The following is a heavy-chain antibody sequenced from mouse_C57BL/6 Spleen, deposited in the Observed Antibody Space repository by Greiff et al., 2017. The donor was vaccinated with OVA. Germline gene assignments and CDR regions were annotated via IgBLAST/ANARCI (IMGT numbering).Heavy chain of an antibody. CDR1: GYTFTSYG. Sequence: VQLQQSGAELARPGASVKLSCKASGYTFTSYGISWVKQRTGQGLEWIGEIYPRSGNTYYNEKFKGKATLTADTSSSTAYMELRSLTSEDSAVYFCARSPPVVATPYYYAMDYWGQGTSVTVSS. CDR2: IYPRSGNT. CDR3: ARSPPVVATPYYYAMDY. V-gene: IGHV1-81*01. J-gene: IGHJ4*01. D-gene: IGHD1-1*01.